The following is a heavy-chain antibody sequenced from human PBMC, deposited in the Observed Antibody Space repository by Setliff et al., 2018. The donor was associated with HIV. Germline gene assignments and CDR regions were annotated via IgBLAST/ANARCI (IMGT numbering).Heavy chain of an antibody. CDR3: ARRWATGADSSPLDV. CDR1: GYTFSAYY. CDR2: INPNSGGT. V-gene: IGHV1-2*06. J-gene: IGHJ6*04. D-gene: IGHD6-19*01. Sequence: ASVKVSCKASGYTFSAYYMHWVRQAPGQGLEWMGRINPNSGGTKYGQKFQGRVTMTRDTSISTAYMEINRLRSDDTAVYYCARRWATGADSSPLDVWGKGTTVTVSS.